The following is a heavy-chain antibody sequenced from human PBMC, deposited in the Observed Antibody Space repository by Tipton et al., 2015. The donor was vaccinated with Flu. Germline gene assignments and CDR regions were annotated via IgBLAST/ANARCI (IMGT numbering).Heavy chain of an antibody. V-gene: IGHV4-31*03. Sequence: TLSLTCSVSGGSIRSNGLYWSWIRQLPGKGLEWIGYIYHNGDTHHNPSLESRVSMSVDTSKNQFSLRLNSVTAADTAVYYCARRDYSNYVSDPKSWFDPWGQGTLVAVSS. CDR3: ARRDYSNYVSDPKSWFDP. J-gene: IGHJ5*02. D-gene: IGHD4-11*01. CDR1: GGSIRSNGLY. CDR2: IYHNGDT.